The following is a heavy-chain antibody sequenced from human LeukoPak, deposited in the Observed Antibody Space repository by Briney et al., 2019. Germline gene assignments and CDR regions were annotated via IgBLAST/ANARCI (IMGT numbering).Heavy chain of an antibody. CDR1: GFTFSSYA. J-gene: IGHJ2*01. CDR3: ASQRVTVLDWYFDL. V-gene: IGHV3-23*01. CDR2: ISGSGGST. Sequence: PGGSLRLSCAASGFTFSSYATSWVRQAPGKGLEWVSAISGSGGSTYYADSVKGRFTISRDNSKNTLYLQMNSLRAEDTAVYYCASQRVTVLDWYFDLWGRGTLVTVSS. D-gene: IGHD2-21*02.